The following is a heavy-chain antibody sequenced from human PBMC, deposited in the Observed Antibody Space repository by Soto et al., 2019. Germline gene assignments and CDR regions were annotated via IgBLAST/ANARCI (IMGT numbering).Heavy chain of an antibody. Sequence: GSLRLSCAASGFTFIDSYIIWIRHSPVKGLEWISYITFSGNTVYYADSLKGRFTISRDNAKNSLYLQMNRLRAEDTAVYYCARVSWREKYGMDVWGQGTTVTVSS. V-gene: IGHV3-11*01. CDR1: GFTFIDSY. CDR2: ITFSGNTV. J-gene: IGHJ6*02. CDR3: ARVSWREKYGMDV.